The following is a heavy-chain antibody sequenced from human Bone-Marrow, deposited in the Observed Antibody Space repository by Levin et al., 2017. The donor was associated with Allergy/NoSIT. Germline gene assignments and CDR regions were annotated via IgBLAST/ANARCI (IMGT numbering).Heavy chain of an antibody. Sequence: GGSLRLSCAASGFTFSSYAMTWVRQAPGKGLDWVSAISGSGSHTFYADSVKGRFTISRDNSKSTLYLQMNSLRGEDTAVYYCATFQSTVADYWGQGTLVTVSS. J-gene: IGHJ4*02. CDR2: ISGSGSHT. CDR3: ATFQSTVADY. CDR1: GFTFSSYA. D-gene: IGHD4-23*01. V-gene: IGHV3-23*01.